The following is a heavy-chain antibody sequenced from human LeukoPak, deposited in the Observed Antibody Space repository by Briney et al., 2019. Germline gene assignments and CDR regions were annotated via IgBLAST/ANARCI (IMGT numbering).Heavy chain of an antibody. J-gene: IGHJ5*02. Sequence: SETLSLTCTVSGGSISSSSYYWGWIRQPPGKGLEWIGSIYHSGSTYYNPSLKSRVTISVDTSKNQFSLKLSSVTAADTAVYYCARVYSDFWSGYFIGRFDPWGQGTLVTVSS. V-gene: IGHV4-39*07. CDR1: GGSISSSSYY. CDR3: ARVYSDFWSGYFIGRFDP. CDR2: IYHSGST. D-gene: IGHD3-3*01.